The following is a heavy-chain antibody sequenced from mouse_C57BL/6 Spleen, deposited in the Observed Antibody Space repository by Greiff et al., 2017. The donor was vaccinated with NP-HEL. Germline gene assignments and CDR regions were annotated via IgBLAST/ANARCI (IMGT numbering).Heavy chain of an antibody. Sequence: EVQLQESGPGMVKPSQSLSLTCTVTGYSITSGYDWHWIRHFPGNKLEWMGYISYSGSTNYNPSLKSRISITHDTSKNHFFLKLNSVTTEDTATYYCARDRANSPFAYWGQGTLVTVSA. D-gene: IGHD4-1*01. J-gene: IGHJ3*01. CDR3: ARDRANSPFAY. V-gene: IGHV3-1*01. CDR1: GYSITSGYD. CDR2: ISYSGST.